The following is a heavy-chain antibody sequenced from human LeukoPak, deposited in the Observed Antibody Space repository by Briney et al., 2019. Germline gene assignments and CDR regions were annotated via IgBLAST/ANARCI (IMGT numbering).Heavy chain of an antibody. J-gene: IGHJ4*02. CDR1: GGSISSYY. CDR2: IYYSGST. Sequence: SETLSLTCTVSGGSISSYYWSWIRQPPGKGLEWIGYIYYSGSTNYNPSLKSRVTISVDTSKNQFSLKLSSVTAADTAVYYCARDVRGSYPDYWGQGTLVTVSS. D-gene: IGHD1-26*01. V-gene: IGHV4-59*01. CDR3: ARDVRGSYPDY.